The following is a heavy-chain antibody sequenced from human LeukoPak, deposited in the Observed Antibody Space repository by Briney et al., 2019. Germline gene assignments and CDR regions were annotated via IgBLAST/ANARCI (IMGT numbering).Heavy chain of an antibody. CDR2: IIADGETT. CDR3: AKRGVQGYMDV. J-gene: IGHJ6*03. Sequence: GGSLRLSCEASGFTFRGFLMHWVRQAPGRGLEWVSSIIADGETTYYAAPVKGRFTISRDNSKDTLTLQMNSLSADDTAVYFCAKRGVQGYMDVWGKGTTVIVSS. D-gene: IGHD1-26*01. V-gene: IGHV3-23*01. CDR1: GFTFRGFL.